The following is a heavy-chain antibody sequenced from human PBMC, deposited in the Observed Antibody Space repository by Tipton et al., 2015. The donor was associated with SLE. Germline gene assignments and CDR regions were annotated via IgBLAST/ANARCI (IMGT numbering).Heavy chain of an antibody. V-gene: IGHV4-59*08. CDR1: GGSISGYS. CDR2: IYTSGRT. J-gene: IGHJ5*02. Sequence: TLSLTCTVSGGSISGYSWSWIRQPPGKGLEWIGYIYTSGRTNYNPSLKSRVTISLDTPKKQFSLRLISVTATDTAVYYCARHGWYSWFDPWGQGTLVTVSS. D-gene: IGHD6-19*01. CDR3: ARHGWYSWFDP.